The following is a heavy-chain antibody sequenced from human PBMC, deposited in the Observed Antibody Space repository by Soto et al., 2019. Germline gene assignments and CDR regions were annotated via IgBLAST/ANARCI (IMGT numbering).Heavy chain of an antibody. CDR3: AREADRQFNWFGP. V-gene: IGHV4-59*11. Sequence: PXXTLSLTCTVSSGSITSHYWSWIRQPPGXRLERIGYIXNSGRXASHYSLKSRVXISVDISXTQFSLRLTYVTAEDTAVYYCAREADRQFNWFGPWGTGILVTVYS. CDR2: IXNSGRX. CDR1: SGSITSHY. D-gene: IGHD4-4*01. J-gene: IGHJ5*02.